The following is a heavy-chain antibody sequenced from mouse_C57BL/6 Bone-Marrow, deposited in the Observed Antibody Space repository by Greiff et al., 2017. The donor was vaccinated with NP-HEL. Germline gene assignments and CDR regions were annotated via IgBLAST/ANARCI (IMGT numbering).Heavy chain of an antibody. Sequence: EVKLVESGPGLVKPSQSLSLTCSVTGYSITSGYYWNWIRQFPGNKLEWMGYISYDGSNNYNPSLKNRISITRDTSKNQFFLKLNSVTTEDTATYYCASRIHYYGSSYDYAMDYWGQGTSVTVSS. CDR1: GYSITSGYY. D-gene: IGHD1-1*01. CDR2: ISYDGSN. V-gene: IGHV3-6*01. CDR3: ASRIHYYGSSYDYAMDY. J-gene: IGHJ4*01.